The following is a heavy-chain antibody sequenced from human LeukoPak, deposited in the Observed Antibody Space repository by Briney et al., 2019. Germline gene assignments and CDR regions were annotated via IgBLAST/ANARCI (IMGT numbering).Heavy chain of an antibody. Sequence: PGGSVRLSCVASGFTFSSYAMSWARQAPGKGLEWVSSISGGGGTTYYADSVKGRFTISRDNSKNTLYLQMNSLRAEDTAVYYCAKDRGYWPNGNWFDPWGQGTLVTVSS. CDR1: GFTFSSYA. J-gene: IGHJ5*02. CDR3: AKDRGYWPNGNWFDP. D-gene: IGHD3-22*01. CDR2: ISGGGGTT. V-gene: IGHV3-23*01.